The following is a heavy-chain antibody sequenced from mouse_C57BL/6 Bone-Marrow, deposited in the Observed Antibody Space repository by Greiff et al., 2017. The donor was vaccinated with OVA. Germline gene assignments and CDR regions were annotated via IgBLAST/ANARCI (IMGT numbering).Heavy chain of an antibody. D-gene: IGHD1-2*01. J-gene: IGHJ4*01. Sequence: VQLHQSGPGLVQPSQSLSITCTVSGFSLTSYGVHWVRQSPGKGLAWLGVLWRGGSTDYNAAFMSRLSITKDNSKSQVFFKMNSLQADDTAIYYCALLRPYYYAMDYWGQGTSVTVSS. CDR1: GFSLTSYG. CDR2: LWRGGST. V-gene: IGHV2-5*01. CDR3: ALLRPYYYAMDY.